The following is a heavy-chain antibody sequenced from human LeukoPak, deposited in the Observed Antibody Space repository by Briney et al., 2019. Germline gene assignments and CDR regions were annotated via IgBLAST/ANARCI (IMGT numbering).Heavy chain of an antibody. CDR2: INPNSGGT. D-gene: IGHD6-19*01. J-gene: IGHJ6*02. V-gene: IGHV1-2*02. CDR1: GYTFTSYY. Sequence: ASVKVSCKASGYTFTSYYMHWVRQAPGQGLEWMGWINPNSGGTNYAQKFQGRVTMTRDTSISTAYMELSRLRSDDTAVYYCARDLRVADTLYYYYYYGMDVWGQGTTVTVSS. CDR3: ARDLRVADTLYYYYYYGMDV.